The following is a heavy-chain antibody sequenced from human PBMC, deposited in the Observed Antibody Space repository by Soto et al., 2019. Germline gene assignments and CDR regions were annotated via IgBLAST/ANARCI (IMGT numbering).Heavy chain of an antibody. CDR2: IYYSGST. V-gene: IGHV4-39*01. D-gene: IGHD4-17*01. CDR3: ASLSFDDYVDNARSTSCGMDV. J-gene: IGHJ6*04. CDR1: GGSISSSSYY. Sequence: SETLSLTCTVSGGSISSSSYYWGWIRQPPGKGLEWIGSIYYSGSTYYNPSLKSRVTISVDTSKNQFSLKLSSVTAADTAVYYCASLSFDDYVDNARSTSCGMDVRGKGTTLTVSS.